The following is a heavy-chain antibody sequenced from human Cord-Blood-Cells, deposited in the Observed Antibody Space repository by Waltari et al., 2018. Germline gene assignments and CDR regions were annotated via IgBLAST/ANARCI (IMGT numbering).Heavy chain of an antibody. CDR2: INHSGST. J-gene: IGHJ5*02. V-gene: IGHV4-34*01. D-gene: IGHD6-13*01. CDR1: GGFFSGYY. Sequence: QVQLQQWGAGLLKPSETLSLTCAVYGGFFSGYYWSWIRQPPGKGLEWIGEINHSGSTNYNPSLKRRVTVSVETSKNQFSLKLSSVTAADTAVYYCAGSGYSSSWYDTWGQGTLVTVSS. CDR3: AGSGYSSSWYDT.